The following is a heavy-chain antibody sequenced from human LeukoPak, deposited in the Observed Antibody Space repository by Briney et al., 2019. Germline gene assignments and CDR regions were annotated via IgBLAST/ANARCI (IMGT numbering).Heavy chain of an antibody. J-gene: IGHJ6*03. CDR2: IYTNTGNP. CDR1: GYTFTSYA. CDR3: ARDGGSSTMAPYYYYYYYMDV. D-gene: IGHD6-13*01. V-gene: IGHV7-4-1*02. Sequence: ASVKVSCKASGYTFTSYAMNWVRQAPGQGLEWMGWIYTNTGNPTYAQGFTGRFVFSLDTSVSTAYLQISSLKAEDTAVYYCARDGGSSTMAPYYYYYYYMDVWGKGTTVTVSS.